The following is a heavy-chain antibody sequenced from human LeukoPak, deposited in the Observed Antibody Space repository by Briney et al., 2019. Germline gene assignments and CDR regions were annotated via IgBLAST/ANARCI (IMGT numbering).Heavy chain of an antibody. V-gene: IGHV3-49*05. CDR2: IRGKAYGGTP. CDR1: GFIFGDYG. Sequence: KAGGSLRLSCIASGFIFGDYGVSWFRQAPGRGLEWVTFIRGKAYGGTPEYAASVKDRFSISRDDSKGIAYLQMNSLKIEDTGVYYCAKTLAFCGSGCYRPADSWGQGTLVTVSS. J-gene: IGHJ4*02. CDR3: AKTLAFCGSGCYRPADS. D-gene: IGHD2-21*02.